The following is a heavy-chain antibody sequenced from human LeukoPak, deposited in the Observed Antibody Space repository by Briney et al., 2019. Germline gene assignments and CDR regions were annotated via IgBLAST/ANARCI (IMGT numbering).Heavy chain of an antibody. CDR1: GGSISSSNW. D-gene: IGHD5-24*01. CDR3: ARGKGRDGYNWLLDY. Sequence: SETLSLTCAVSGGSISSSNWWSWVRQPPGKGLEWIGEIYHSGSTNYKPSLKSRVTISVDTSKNQFSLKLSSVTSADTAIYYCARGKGRDGYNWLLDYWGQGTLVTVSS. J-gene: IGHJ4*02. CDR2: IYHSGST. V-gene: IGHV4-4*02.